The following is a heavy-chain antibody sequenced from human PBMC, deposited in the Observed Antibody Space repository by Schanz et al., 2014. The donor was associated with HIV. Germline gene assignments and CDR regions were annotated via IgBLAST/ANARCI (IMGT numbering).Heavy chain of an antibody. J-gene: IGHJ6*02. CDR3: AKDLSVYNVHSIMVTPPVGYGMDV. D-gene: IGHD5-18*01. CDR2: ISWNSGSI. CDR1: GFTFDDYA. Sequence: EVQVVESGGGLVQPGRSLRLSCAASGFTFDDYAMHWVRQAPGKGLEWVSGISWNSGSIGYADSVKGRFTISRDNAKNSLYLQMNSLRGEDTALYHCAKDLSVYNVHSIMVTPPVGYGMDVWGQGTTVTVS. V-gene: IGHV3-9*01.